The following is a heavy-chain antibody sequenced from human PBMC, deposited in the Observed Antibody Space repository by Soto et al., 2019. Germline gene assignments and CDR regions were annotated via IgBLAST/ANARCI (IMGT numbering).Heavy chain of an antibody. J-gene: IGHJ6*02. CDR3: ATGPTIFGVVIRLYNYYGLDV. V-gene: IGHV3-23*01. CDR1: GFSFSSSA. D-gene: IGHD3-3*01. CDR2: ISGSGGGGST. Sequence: LRLSCAASGFSFSSSAMSWVRQTPGKGLEWISAISGSGGGGSTYYADSVKGRFTISRDNSKNTLYLQMNSLTADDTALYHCATGPTIFGVVIRLYNYYGLDVWGQGTTVTVSS.